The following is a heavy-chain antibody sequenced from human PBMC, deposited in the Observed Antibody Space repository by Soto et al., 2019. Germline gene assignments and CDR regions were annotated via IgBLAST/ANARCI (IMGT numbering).Heavy chain of an antibody. CDR3: AKDFKVSGSHYGTLNYYYGMDV. D-gene: IGHD3-10*01. Sequence: PGGSLRLSCAASGFTFSTYGMQWVRQAPGKGLEWVAVISYDGYLKYYVDAVKGRFTVARDNSKSTLFLEMNSLRVEDTAVYFCAKDFKVSGSHYGTLNYYYGMDVWGQGTTVTVSS. V-gene: IGHV3-30*18. CDR1: GFTFSTYG. J-gene: IGHJ6*02. CDR2: ISYDGYLK.